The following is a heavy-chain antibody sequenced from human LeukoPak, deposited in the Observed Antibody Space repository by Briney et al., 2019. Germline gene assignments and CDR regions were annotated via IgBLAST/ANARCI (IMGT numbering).Heavy chain of an antibody. CDR3: ARDLLGWELHYFDY. V-gene: IGHV3-21*01. J-gene: IGHJ4*02. Sequence: GGSLRLSCAASGFTFSTNNMNWVRQAPGKGLEWVSSISGSSSYIYYPDSVKGRFSISRDNAKNSLYLQMNSLRAEDTAVYYCARDLLGWELHYFDYWGQGTLVTVSS. CDR1: GFTFSTNN. D-gene: IGHD1-26*01. CDR2: ISGSSSYI.